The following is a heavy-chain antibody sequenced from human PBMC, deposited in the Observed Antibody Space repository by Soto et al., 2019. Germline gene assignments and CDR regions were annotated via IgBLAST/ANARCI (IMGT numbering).Heavy chain of an antibody. CDR1: GGTFNSYS. CDR3: TRRGRQSANWFDP. J-gene: IGHJ5*02. Sequence: QVQLVQSGAEVKTPGSSVKVSCKASGGTFNSYSIDWVRQAPGQGFGWMGGIIPMSGRPNYAQRFQGRVTFSAHKSTNTVYMEVNSLTHADTAVYYCTRRGRQSANWFDPWGQGTLVTVSS. V-gene: IGHV1-69*06. CDR2: IIPMSGRP.